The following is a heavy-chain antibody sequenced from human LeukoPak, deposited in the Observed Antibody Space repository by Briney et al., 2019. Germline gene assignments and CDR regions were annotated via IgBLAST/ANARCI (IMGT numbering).Heavy chain of an antibody. CDR2: ISAYNGNT. CDR3: ARDENWGSNWFDP. J-gene: IGHJ5*02. D-gene: IGHD7-27*01. Sequence: ASVKVSCKASGYTFTSYYMHWVRQAPGQGVEWMGWISAYNGNTNYAQKLQGRVTMTTDTSTSTAYMELRSLRSDDTAVYYCARDENWGSNWFDPWGQGTLVTVSS. V-gene: IGHV1-18*04. CDR1: GYTFTSYY.